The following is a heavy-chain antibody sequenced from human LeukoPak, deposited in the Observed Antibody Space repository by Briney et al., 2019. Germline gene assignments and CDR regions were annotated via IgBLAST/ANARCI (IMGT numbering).Heavy chain of an antibody. CDR1: GFTFSSYS. CDR3: ARGAILTPRNFDY. D-gene: IGHD3-9*01. J-gene: IGHJ4*02. CDR2: ISSSSSYI. Sequence: GGSLRLSCAAYGFTFSSYSMNWVRQAPGKGLEWVSSISSSSSYIYYADSVKGRFTISRDNAKNSLYLQMNSLRAEDTAVYYCARGAILTPRNFDYWGQGTLVTVSS. V-gene: IGHV3-21*01.